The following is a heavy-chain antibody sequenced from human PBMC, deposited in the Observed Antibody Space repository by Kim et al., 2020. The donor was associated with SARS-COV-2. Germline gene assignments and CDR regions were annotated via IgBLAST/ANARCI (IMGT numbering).Heavy chain of an antibody. J-gene: IGHJ4*02. CDR2: IDWDGDK. CDR1: GFSLRDSGMC. Sequence: SGPTLVNPTQTLTLTCTFSGFSLRDSGMCVTWIRQPPGKALEWLARIDWDGDKHYSTSLMTRLTISKDTSKNQVVLTVTNMDPVDTATYDCARGRYYYDRWGRGTLVTVSS. CDR3: ARGRYYYDR. V-gene: IGHV2-70*11. D-gene: IGHD3-22*01.